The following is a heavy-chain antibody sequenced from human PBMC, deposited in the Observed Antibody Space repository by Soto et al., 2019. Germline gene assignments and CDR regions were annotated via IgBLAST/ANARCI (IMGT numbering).Heavy chain of an antibody. Sequence: QVQLVQSGAEVKKPGSSVKVSCKASGGTFSSYAISWVRQAPGQGLEWMGGIIPIFGTANYAQKFQGRVTITADESTSTAYLELSSLRSEDTAVYYCASHFRPMIVVVIDFVSWGQGTLVTVSS. CDR3: ASHFRPMIVVVIDFVS. D-gene: IGHD3-22*01. J-gene: IGHJ4*02. V-gene: IGHV1-69*12. CDR2: IIPIFGTA. CDR1: GGTFSSYA.